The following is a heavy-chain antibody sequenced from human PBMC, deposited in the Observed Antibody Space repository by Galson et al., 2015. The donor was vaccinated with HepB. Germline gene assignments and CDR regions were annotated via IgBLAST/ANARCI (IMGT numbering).Heavy chain of an antibody. J-gene: IGHJ4*02. D-gene: IGHD1-1*01. V-gene: IGHV3-7*03. CDR1: GFTFRKFY. CDR2: INSHGSAT. CDR3: ARERTWKLDY. Sequence: SLRLSCAASGFTFRKFYMAWVRQAPGKGLEWVANINSHGSATSYVDSVKGRFIVSRDNAGNSLFLQMNSLRADDTAVYYCARERTWKLDYWGRGALVTVSS.